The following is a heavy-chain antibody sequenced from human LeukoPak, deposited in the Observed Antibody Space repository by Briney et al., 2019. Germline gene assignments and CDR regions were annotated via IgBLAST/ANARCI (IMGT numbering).Heavy chain of an antibody. CDR2: INLNSGGT. CDR3: ARGASYYYDSSGYSNFDY. D-gene: IGHD3-22*01. Sequence: ASVKVSCKASGYTFTGYYMHWVRQAPGQGLEWLAWINLNSGGTNYAQKFQGRVTMTRDTSISTAYMELSRLKSDDTAVYYCARGASYYYDSSGYSNFDYWGQGTLVTVSS. V-gene: IGHV1-2*02. J-gene: IGHJ4*02. CDR1: GYTFTGYY.